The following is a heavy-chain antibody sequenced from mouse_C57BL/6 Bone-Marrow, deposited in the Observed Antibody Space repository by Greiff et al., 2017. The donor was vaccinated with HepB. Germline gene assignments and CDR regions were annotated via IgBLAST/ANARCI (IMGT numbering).Heavy chain of an antibody. J-gene: IGHJ4*01. CDR3: ARHPITTVGPHYDMDY. CDR1: GFTFSDYY. Sequence: EVQLQESGGGLVQPGGSLKLSCAASGFTFSDYYMYWVRQTPEKRLEWVAYISNGGGSTYYPETVKGRFTISRDNAKNTLYLQMSSQKSEDTAMYYCARHPITTVGPHYDMDYWGQGTSVTVSS. D-gene: IGHD1-1*01. V-gene: IGHV5-12*01. CDR2: ISNGGGST.